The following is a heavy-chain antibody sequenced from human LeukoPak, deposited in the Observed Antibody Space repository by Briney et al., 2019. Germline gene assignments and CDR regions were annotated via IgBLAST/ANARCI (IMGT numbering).Heavy chain of an antibody. V-gene: IGHV4-61*01. CDR3: AREGGQQWLVSGALDS. D-gene: IGHD6-19*01. J-gene: IGHJ5*01. Sequence: SETLSLTCTVSDDSVSSSRYYWTWIRQPPGKGLEWIGYIYHGSATYNPSLESRVTLSMDTSKNQYSLKMTSVTAADTAVYYCAREGGQQWLVSGALDSWGQGTLVTVSS. CDR1: DDSVSSSRYY. CDR2: IYHGSA.